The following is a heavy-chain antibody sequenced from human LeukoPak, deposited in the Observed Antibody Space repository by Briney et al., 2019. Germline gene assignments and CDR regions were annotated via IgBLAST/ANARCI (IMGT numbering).Heavy chain of an antibody. D-gene: IGHD5-18*01. CDR3: AIDYDRGYSYLNFDY. J-gene: IGHJ4*02. V-gene: IGHV3-30*02. CDR1: GFTFSSYG. Sequence: GGSLRLSCAASGFTFSSYGMHWVRQAPGKGLEWVAFIRYDGSNKYYADSVKGRFTISRDNSKNTLYLQMNSLRAEDTAVYYCAIDYDRGYSYLNFDYWGQGTLVTVSS. CDR2: IRYDGSNK.